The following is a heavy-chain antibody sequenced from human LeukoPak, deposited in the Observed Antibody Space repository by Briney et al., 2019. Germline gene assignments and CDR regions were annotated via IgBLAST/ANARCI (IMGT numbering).Heavy chain of an antibody. CDR3: ARDCGVPAAIYYYMYV. J-gene: IGHJ6*03. Sequence: PGGSLRLPCAAPGFTFSNYWMHWLRQAPGKGLVSVSRINSDGRSTNYADSVKGRFTISRDNAKNTLYLQMNSLRAEDTAVYYCARDCGVPAAIYYYMYVWGKGTTVTVSS. V-gene: IGHV3-74*01. D-gene: IGHD2-2*01. CDR2: INSDGRST. CDR1: GFTFSNYW.